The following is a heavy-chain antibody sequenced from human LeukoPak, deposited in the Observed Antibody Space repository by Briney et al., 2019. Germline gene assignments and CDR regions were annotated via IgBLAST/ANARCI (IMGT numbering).Heavy chain of an antibody. V-gene: IGHV1-24*01. Sequence: GASVRVSCKVSGDTITDFAMHWVRQAPGKGLEWMGGFDPEHGETIYAQRFQGRVTMTEDTSTVTAYMELSSLTSEDTAVYYCSSVYFEKDAFDIWGQGTMFTVSS. CDR2: FDPEHGET. D-gene: IGHD2-21*01. CDR3: SSVYFEKDAFDI. CDR1: GDTITDFA. J-gene: IGHJ3*02.